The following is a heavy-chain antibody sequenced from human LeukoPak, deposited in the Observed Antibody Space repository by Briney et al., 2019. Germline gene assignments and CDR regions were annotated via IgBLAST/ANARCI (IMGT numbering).Heavy chain of an antibody. V-gene: IGHV3-30*18. CDR2: ISYDGSNK. Sequence: GRSLRLSCAASGFPFSSYGMHWVRPAPGKGLEWVAVISYDGSNKYYADSVKGRFTISRDNSKNTLYLQMNSLRAEDTAVYYCAKGSWTVDYWGQGTLVTVSS. CDR1: GFPFSSYG. J-gene: IGHJ4*02. D-gene: IGHD3-10*01. CDR3: AKGSWTVDY.